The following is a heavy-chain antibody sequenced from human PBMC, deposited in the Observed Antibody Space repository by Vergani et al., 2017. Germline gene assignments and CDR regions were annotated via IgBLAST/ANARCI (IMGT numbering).Heavy chain of an antibody. D-gene: IGHD3-22*01. CDR2: ISKDGTHD. J-gene: IGHJ4*02. Sequence: QVSLVESGGGVVQPGRSLTLTCSASGFGFKNFAMHWVRQAPGKGLEWVATISKDGTHDYYEPSVRGRFAVSRDNFKNTMYLQMDRLTTDDTAVYFCARDGTYIFVSSSDYSHLLYYRGQGSLVTVSS. V-gene: IGHV3-30*03. CDR3: ARDGTYIFVSSSDYSHLLYY. CDR1: GFGFKNFA.